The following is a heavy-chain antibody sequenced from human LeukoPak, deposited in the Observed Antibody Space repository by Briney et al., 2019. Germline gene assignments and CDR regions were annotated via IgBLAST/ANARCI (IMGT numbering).Heavy chain of an antibody. J-gene: IGHJ6*02. V-gene: IGHV3-30-3*01. CDR3: ATGSTVTTPYYYYGMDV. CDR1: GFTFISYA. CDR2: ISYDGSNK. Sequence: PGRSLRLSCAASGFTFISYAMHWVRQAPGKGLGWVAVISYDGSNKYYADSVKGRFTISRDNSKNTLYLQMNSLRAEDTAVYYCATGSTVTTPYYYYGMDVWGQGTTVTVSS. D-gene: IGHD4-11*01.